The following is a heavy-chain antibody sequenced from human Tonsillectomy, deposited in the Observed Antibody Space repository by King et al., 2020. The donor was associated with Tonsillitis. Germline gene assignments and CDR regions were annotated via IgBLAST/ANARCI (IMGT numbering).Heavy chain of an antibody. CDR2: ISYNGST. J-gene: IGHJ6*03. CDR3: ASQGWCDSPDCPAEYYHFMDV. CDR1: GGSISHTSFY. V-gene: IGHV4-39*01. Sequence: VQLQESGPGLVKPSETLSLTCTVSGGSISHTSFYWGWIRQPPGKGLEWIASISYNGSTYYSPSLKSRVTISKDPSKNQFSLKGNSVTAADTAIYYAASQGWCDSPDCPAEYYHFMDVWGKGTTVTVSS. D-gene: IGHD2-8*01.